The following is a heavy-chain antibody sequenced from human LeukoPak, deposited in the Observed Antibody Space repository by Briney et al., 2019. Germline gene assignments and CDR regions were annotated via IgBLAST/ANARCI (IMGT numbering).Heavy chain of an antibody. J-gene: IGHJ4*02. D-gene: IGHD2-2*01. V-gene: IGHV5-51*01. CDR2: IYPGDSDT. Sequence: GESLKISCKGSGYSFTYYWIAWVRQMPERGLEWMGIIYPGDSDTRYSPSFQGQVTISVDKSVSAAYLQWSSLKASDTAMYYCASPPTRECSSISCPLSYWGQGTLVTVSS. CDR1: GYSFTYYW. CDR3: ASPPTRECSSISCPLSY.